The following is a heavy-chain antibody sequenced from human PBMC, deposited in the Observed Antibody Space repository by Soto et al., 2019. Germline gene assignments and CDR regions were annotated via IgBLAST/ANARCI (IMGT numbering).Heavy chain of an antibody. CDR1: GGSISSYY. J-gene: IGHJ6*03. CDR3: ASSIAARLEGYYYYYMDV. CDR2: IYHSGST. D-gene: IGHD6-6*01. V-gene: IGHV4-34*01. Sequence: SETLSLTCTVSGGSISSYYWSWIRQPPGKGLEWIGEIYHSGSTNYNPSLKSRVTISVDTSKNQFSLKLSSVTAADTAVYYCASSIAARLEGYYYYYMDVWGKGTTVTVSS.